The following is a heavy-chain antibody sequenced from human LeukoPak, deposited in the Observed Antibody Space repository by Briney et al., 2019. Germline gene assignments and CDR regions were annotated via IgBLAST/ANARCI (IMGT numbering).Heavy chain of an antibody. CDR3: ARVITIFGDDAFDI. J-gene: IGHJ3*02. D-gene: IGHD3-3*01. CDR2: IYYTGST. Sequence: SETLSLTCAVSGGSISSCGYSWSWIRQPPGKGLEWLGYIYYTGSTNYNPSLKSRVTISVDTSKNQFSLKLNSVTAADTAVYYCARVITIFGDDAFDIWGQGTMVTVSS. CDR1: GGSISSCGYS. V-gene: IGHV4-61*08.